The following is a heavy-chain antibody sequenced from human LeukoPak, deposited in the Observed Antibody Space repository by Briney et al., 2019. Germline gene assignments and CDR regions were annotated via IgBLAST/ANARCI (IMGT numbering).Heavy chain of an antibody. V-gene: IGHV3-74*01. J-gene: IGHJ5*02. D-gene: IGHD3-22*01. CDR3: ARDLGQYYDTSDNRFDP. CDR1: GLTFSNYW. CDR2: INSYGINT. Sequence: RGSLTLSCPSSGLTFSNYWMHWVRQAAGKGLVWVSLINSYGINTSYADYVKGRFTISRDNAKNPLNLQKNSLRAEDTDVYYCARDLGQYYDTSDNRFDPWGQGTLVTVSS.